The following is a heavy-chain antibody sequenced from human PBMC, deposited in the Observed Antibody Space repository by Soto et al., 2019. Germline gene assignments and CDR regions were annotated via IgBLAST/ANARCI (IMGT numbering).Heavy chain of an antibody. CDR1: GGSISSYY. V-gene: IGHV4-4*07. Sequence: PSETLSLTCTVSGGSISSYYWSWIRQPAGKGLEWIGRIYTSGSTNYNPSLKSRVTMSVDTSKNQFSLKLSSVTAADTAVYYCARGYCSGGSCYANWFDPWGQGTLVTVSS. J-gene: IGHJ5*02. D-gene: IGHD2-15*01. CDR2: IYTSGST. CDR3: ARGYCSGGSCYANWFDP.